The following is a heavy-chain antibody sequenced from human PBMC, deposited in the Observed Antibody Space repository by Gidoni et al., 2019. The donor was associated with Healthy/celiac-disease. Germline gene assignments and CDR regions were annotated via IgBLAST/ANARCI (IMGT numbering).Heavy chain of an antibody. D-gene: IGHD5-12*01. Sequence: QVQLVQSGAEVKKPGSSVKVSCKASGGTFRSYAISWVRQAPGQGLEWMGGIIPIFGTATYAQKFQGRVTITADESTSTAYMELSSLRSEDTAVYYCARSGDIRQDRLDYWGQGTLVTVSS. CDR1: GGTFRSYA. J-gene: IGHJ4*02. CDR3: ARSGDIRQDRLDY. CDR2: IIPIFGTA. V-gene: IGHV1-69*01.